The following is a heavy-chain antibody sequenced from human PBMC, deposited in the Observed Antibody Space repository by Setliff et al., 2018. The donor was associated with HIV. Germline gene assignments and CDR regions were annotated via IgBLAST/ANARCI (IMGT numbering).Heavy chain of an antibody. Sequence: GGSLRLSCAASGFTFSSYAMHWVRQAPGKGLEWVAVISYDGSNKYYADSVKGRFTISRDNSKNTLYLQMNSLRAEDTAVYYCARDRVLFGWFDPWGQGTRVTVSS. D-gene: IGHD2-15*01. CDR1: GFTFSSYA. J-gene: IGHJ5*02. CDR3: ARDRVLFGWFDP. V-gene: IGHV3-30*04. CDR2: ISYDGSNK.